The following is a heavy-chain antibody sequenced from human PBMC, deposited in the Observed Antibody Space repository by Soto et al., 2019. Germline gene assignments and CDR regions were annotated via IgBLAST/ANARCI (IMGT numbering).Heavy chain of an antibody. J-gene: IGHJ5*02. Sequence: SETLSLTCTVSGGSISSYYWSWIRQPPGKGLEWIEYIYYSGSTSSHPSLKSRVTISVDTSKNQFSLKLSSVTAADTAVYYCARDGGYNYGDNWFDPWGQGTLVTVSS. CDR2: IYYSGST. D-gene: IGHD5-18*01. CDR3: ARDGGYNYGDNWFDP. V-gene: IGHV4-59*01. CDR1: GGSISSYY.